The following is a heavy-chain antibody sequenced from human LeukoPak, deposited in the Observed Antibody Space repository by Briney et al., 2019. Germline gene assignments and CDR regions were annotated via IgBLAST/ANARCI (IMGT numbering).Heavy chain of an antibody. J-gene: IGHJ2*01. CDR3: ARDKVTMIVVVITDWYFDL. Sequence: PSETLSLTCTVSGGSISSSSYYWGWIRQPPGKGLEWIGSIYYSGSTYYNPSLKSRVTISVDTSKNQFSLKLSSVTAADTAVYYCARDKVTMIVVVITDWYFDLWGRGTLVTVSS. D-gene: IGHD3-22*01. V-gene: IGHV4-39*07. CDR1: GGSISSSSYY. CDR2: IYYSGST.